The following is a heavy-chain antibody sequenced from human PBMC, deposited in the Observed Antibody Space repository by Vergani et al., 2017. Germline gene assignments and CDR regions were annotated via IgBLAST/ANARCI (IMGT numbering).Heavy chain of an antibody. CDR2: ISWNSGSI. D-gene: IGHD3-16*01. CDR1: GVTFDDYA. Sequence: EVQLVESGGGLVQPGRSLRLSCAASGVTFDDYAMHWVRQAPGKGLEWVSGISWNSGSIGYADSVKGRFTISRDNAKNSLYLQMNSLRAEDTAVYYCVKDSSSYGEYWGQGTLVTVSS. J-gene: IGHJ4*02. CDR3: VKDSSSYGEY. V-gene: IGHV3-9*01.